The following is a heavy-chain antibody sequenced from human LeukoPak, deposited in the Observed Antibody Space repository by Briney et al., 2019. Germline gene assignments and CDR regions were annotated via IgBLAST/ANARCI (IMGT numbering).Heavy chain of an antibody. D-gene: IGHD4-23*01. V-gene: IGHV3-30*04. CDR2: ISYDGSNK. CDR3: ARDGGRADYVGWFDP. J-gene: IGHJ5*02. Sequence: PGRSLRLSCAASGFTFSSYATHWVRQAPGKGLEWVAVISYDGSNKYYADSVKGRFTISRDNSKNTLYLQMNSLRAEDTAVYYCARDGGRADYVGWFDPWGQGTLVTVSS. CDR1: GFTFSSYA.